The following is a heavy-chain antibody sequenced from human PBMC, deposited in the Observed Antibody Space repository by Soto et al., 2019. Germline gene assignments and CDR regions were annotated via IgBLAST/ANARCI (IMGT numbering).Heavy chain of an antibody. CDR2: ISYSGGST. J-gene: IGHJ5*02. CDR1: GFTFSSYA. Sequence: GGSLRLSCAASGFTFSSYAMSWVRQAPGKGLEWVSAISYSGGSTYYADSVKGRFTISRDNSKNTLYLQMNSLRAEDTAVYYCARKEGFNWNYAWFDPWGQGTLVTVSS. D-gene: IGHD1-7*01. CDR3: ARKEGFNWNYAWFDP. V-gene: IGHV3-23*01.